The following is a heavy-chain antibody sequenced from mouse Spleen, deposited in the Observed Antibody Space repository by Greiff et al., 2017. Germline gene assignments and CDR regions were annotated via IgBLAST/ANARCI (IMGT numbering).Heavy chain of an antibody. CDR3: AVYYYGSRAFDY. CDR1: GYSITSGYD. D-gene: IGHD1-1*01. CDR2: ISYSGST. J-gene: IGHJ2*01. Sequence: EVQLQQSGPGMVKPSQSLSLTCTVTGYSITSGYDWHWIRHFPGNKLEWMGYISYSGSTNYNPSLKSRISITHDTSKNHFFLKLNSVTTEDTATYYCAVYYYGSRAFDYWGQGTTLTVSS. V-gene: IGHV3-1*01.